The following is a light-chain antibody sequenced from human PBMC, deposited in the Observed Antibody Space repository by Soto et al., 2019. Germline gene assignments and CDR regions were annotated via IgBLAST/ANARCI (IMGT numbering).Light chain of an antibody. CDR2: GVT. CDR1: SSDVGGYDS. V-gene: IGLV2-14*01. J-gene: IGLJ1*01. Sequence: QSALTQPASVSGSPGQSITISCTGTSSDVGGYDSVCWYQQHPGKAPKVMIYGVTNRPSGVSDRFSGSKSGNMASLTISGLQAEDEADYYCSSFTSSITYVFGTGTKVTVL. CDR3: SSFTSSITYV.